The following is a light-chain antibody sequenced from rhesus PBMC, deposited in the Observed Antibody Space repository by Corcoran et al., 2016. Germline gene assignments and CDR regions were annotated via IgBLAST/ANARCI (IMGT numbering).Light chain of an antibody. Sequence: DIQMTQSPSSLSASVGDTVTITCRASQSISSWLDWYQQKPGKAPKLLIYKASSLQSGVPSRFSGSGSGTDFTLTISSLPPEGFATYYCQQHNSNPRTFGQGTKVEIK. V-gene: IGKV1-22*01. CDR1: QSISSW. CDR3: QQHNSNPRT. J-gene: IGKJ1*01. CDR2: KAS.